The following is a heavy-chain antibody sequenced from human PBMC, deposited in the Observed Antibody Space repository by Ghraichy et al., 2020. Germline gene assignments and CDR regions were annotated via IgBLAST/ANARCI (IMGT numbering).Heavy chain of an antibody. D-gene: IGHD3-22*01. V-gene: IGHV3-74*01. CDR3: ARVGDSSGYAY. CDR2: INTDGSST. CDR1: GFTFSSYW. Sequence: GGSLRLSCAASGFTFSSYWMHWVRQAPGKGLVWVSRINTDGSSTTYADSVKGRFTISRDNAKNTLYLQMNSLRVEDTAVYYCARVGDSSGYAYWGQGTLVTVSS. J-gene: IGHJ4*02.